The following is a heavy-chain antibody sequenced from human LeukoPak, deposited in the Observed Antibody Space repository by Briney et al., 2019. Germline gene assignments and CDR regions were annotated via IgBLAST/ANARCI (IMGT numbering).Heavy chain of an antibody. CDR3: ASDVGVVATIFRNGENWFDP. D-gene: IGHD5-12*01. Sequence: ASVKVSCKASGYTFTAYYIHWVRQAPGQGLEWMGWVNPNSGGTHSAQKFQGRVTMTRATSISTAYMELSSLRSDDTAVYYCASDVGVVATIFRNGENWFDPWGQGTLVTVSS. CDR2: VNPNSGGT. J-gene: IGHJ5*02. CDR1: GYTFTAYY. V-gene: IGHV1-2*02.